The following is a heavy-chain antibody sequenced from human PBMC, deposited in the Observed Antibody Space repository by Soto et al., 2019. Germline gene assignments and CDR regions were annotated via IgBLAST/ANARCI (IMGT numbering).Heavy chain of an antibody. J-gene: IGHJ6*02. CDR2: ISGYNGNT. CDR1: GYTFTNYG. V-gene: IGHV1-18*01. CDR3: AREGLSPYYYYGRDV. Sequence: QVQVVQYGDEVKKPGASVKVSCKASGYTFTNYGFSWVRQAPGQGLEWMGWISGYNGNTKYAEKFQGRVTMTTDTSTSTAHMELRSLRSDDTAVYYCAREGLSPYYYYGRDVWGQGTAVTVSS.